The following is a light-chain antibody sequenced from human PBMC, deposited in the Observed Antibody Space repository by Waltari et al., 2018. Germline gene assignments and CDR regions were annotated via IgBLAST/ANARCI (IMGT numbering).Light chain of an antibody. J-gene: IGLJ3*02. CDR2: EVT. CDR1: SSDVGGYHY. V-gene: IGLV2-8*01. CDR3: SSYAGSNKGV. Sequence: QSALTQPPSASGSPGQSVTISCTGTSSDVGGYHYVSWYQQHPGKAPKLMIYEVTKRPSGVPDRFSGSKSGNTASLTVSGLQAEDGADYYCSSYAGSNKGVFGGGTKLTVL.